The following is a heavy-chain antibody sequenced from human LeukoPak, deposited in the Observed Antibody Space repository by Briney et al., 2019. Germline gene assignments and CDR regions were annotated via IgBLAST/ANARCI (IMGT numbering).Heavy chain of an antibody. CDR2: IYYSGST. J-gene: IGHJ3*01. V-gene: IGHV4-59*01. CDR3: ARYCSSTSCSSNGFDL. Sequence: SETLSLTCTVYSGSISSYYWSWIRQPPGKGLEWIGYIYYSGSTNYNPSLKSRVTISVDTSKNQFSLKLSSVTAADTAVYYCARYCSSTSCSSNGFDLWGQGTMVTVSS. CDR1: SGSISSYY. D-gene: IGHD2-2*01.